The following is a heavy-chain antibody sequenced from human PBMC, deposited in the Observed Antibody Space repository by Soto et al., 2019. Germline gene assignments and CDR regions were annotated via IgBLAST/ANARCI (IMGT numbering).Heavy chain of an antibody. D-gene: IGHD1-20*01. CDR1: CHSIHVSYYY. CDR3: ATSQKGYNWNHFDH. J-gene: IGHJ4*02. V-gene: IGHV4-39*01. Sequence: SNTLSLPCSVSCHSIHVSYYYWAWFRQSPGKGPEWIGSVFYTGFTSYNPSLESRVSVSVDTSKNQFSLKVSGVSAADTAVYYCATSQKGYNWNHFDHWGQGALVTVS. CDR2: VFYTGFT.